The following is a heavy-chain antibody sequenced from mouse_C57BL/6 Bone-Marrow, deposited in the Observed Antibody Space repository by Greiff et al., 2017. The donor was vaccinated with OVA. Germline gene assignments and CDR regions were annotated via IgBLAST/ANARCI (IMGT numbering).Heavy chain of an antibody. Sequence: EVNVVESGGDLVKPGGSLKLSCAASGFTFSSYGMSWVRQTPDKRLEWVATISSGGSYTYYPDSVKGRFTISRDNAKNTLYLQMSSLKSEDTAMYYCARPYVTGTFAMDYWGQGTSVTVSS. CDR1: GFTFSSYG. CDR2: ISSGGSYT. CDR3: ARPYVTGTFAMDY. J-gene: IGHJ4*01. V-gene: IGHV5-6*01. D-gene: IGHD4-1*01.